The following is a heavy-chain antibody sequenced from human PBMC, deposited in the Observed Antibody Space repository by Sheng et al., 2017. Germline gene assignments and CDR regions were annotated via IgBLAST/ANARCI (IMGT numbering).Heavy chain of an antibody. D-gene: IGHD5-18*01. CDR1: AFTFSSYE. CDR2: ISHNGATI. Sequence: EVQLVESGGGLIQPGGSLRLSCAASAFTFSSYEMNWVRQAPGKGLEWVSYISHNGATILYADSVKGRFTISRDNARNSLSLRMNSLRAEDTAVYYCARDGLLHSYGQGYFDYWGQGALVTVSS. CDR3: ARDGLLHSYGQGYFDY. V-gene: IGHV3-48*03. J-gene: IGHJ4*02.